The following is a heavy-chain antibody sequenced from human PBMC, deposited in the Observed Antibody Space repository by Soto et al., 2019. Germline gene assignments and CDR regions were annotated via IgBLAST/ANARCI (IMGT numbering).Heavy chain of an antibody. CDR2: ISGSGGST. D-gene: IGHD3-9*01. CDR3: ARNDILTGYDGMDV. V-gene: IGHV3-23*01. CDR1: GFTFSSYA. Sequence: GGSLRLSCAASGFTFSSYAMSWVRQAPGKGLEWVSAISGSGGSTYYADSVKGRFTISRDNSKNTLYLQMNSLRAEDTAVYYCARNDILTGYDGMDVWGQGTTVTVSS. J-gene: IGHJ6*02.